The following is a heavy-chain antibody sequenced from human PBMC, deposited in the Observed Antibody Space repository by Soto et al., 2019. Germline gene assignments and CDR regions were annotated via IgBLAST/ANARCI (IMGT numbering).Heavy chain of an antibody. CDR1: GYSFNSYW. J-gene: IGHJ4*02. V-gene: IGHV5-51*01. CDR3: ARLTTSAGVLDY. D-gene: IGHD1-1*01. CDR2: IYPGDSDT. Sequence: GESLKISCKGSGYSFNSYWIGWVRQMPGRGLECMGIIYPGDSDTRYSPSFQGQVTISADKSISTAYPQWSSLKASDTAMYYCARLTTSAGVLDYWGQGTLVTVSS.